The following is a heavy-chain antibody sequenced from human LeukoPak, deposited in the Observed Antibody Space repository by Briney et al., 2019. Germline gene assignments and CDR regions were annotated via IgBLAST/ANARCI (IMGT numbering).Heavy chain of an antibody. J-gene: IGHJ5*02. CDR1: GYTFTSYA. CDR3: ARTITIFGVVWVSWFDP. CDR2: INTNTGNP. Sequence: ASVKVSCKASGYTFTSYAMNWVRQAPGQGLEWMGWINTNTGNPTYAQGFTGRFVFSLDTSVSTAYLQISSLKAEDTAVYYCARTITIFGVVWVSWFDPWGQGTLVTVSS. V-gene: IGHV7-4-1*02. D-gene: IGHD3-3*01.